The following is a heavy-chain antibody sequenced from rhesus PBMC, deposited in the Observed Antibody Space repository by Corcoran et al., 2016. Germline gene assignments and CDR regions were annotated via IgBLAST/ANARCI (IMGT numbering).Heavy chain of an antibody. J-gene: IGHJ4*01. Sequence: QVQLQESGPGLVKPSETLSLTCAASGGSISSNYWSWIRPPPGPGLEWIGRIYGSGGSTDYNPSLKSRVTISTDTSKNQFSLKLSSVTAADTAVYYCARYCTGSGCYAALDYWGQGVLVTVSS. D-gene: IGHD2-21*01. CDR2: IYGSGGST. V-gene: IGHV4-160*01. CDR1: GGSISSNY. CDR3: ARYCTGSGCYAALDY.